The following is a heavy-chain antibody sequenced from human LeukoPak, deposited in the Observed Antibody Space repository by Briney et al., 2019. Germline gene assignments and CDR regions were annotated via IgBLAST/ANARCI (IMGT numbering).Heavy chain of an antibody. Sequence: PSETLSLTCTVSGYSISSGYFWGWIRQPPGKGLEWIGYIYYSGSTNYNPSLKSRVTISVDTSKNQFSLKLSSVTAADTAVYYCATQLGFSYFDAFDIWGQGTMVTVSS. D-gene: IGHD1-1*01. CDR2: IYYSGST. V-gene: IGHV4-38-2*02. CDR1: GYSISSGYF. CDR3: ATQLGFSYFDAFDI. J-gene: IGHJ3*02.